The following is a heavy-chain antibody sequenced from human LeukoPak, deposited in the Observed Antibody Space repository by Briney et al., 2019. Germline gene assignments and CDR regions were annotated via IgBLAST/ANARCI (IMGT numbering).Heavy chain of an antibody. CDR3: ARVDGSGNSIFDY. CDR2: ISGNGSTI. D-gene: IGHD3-22*01. CDR1: GFIFSSYE. Sequence: GGSLRLSCAASGFIFSSYEMNWVRQAPGKGLEWVSYISGNGSTIYNADSVKGRFTISRDNAKNTLYLQMNSLRAEDTAIYYCARVDGSGNSIFDYWGQGTLVPVSS. V-gene: IGHV3-48*03. J-gene: IGHJ4*02.